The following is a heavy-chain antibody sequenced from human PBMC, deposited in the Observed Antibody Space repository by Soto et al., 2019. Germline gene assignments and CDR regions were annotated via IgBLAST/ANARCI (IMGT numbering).Heavy chain of an antibody. CDR2: IYPGDSET. CDR1: GYSFTNYW. D-gene: IGHD2-15*01. J-gene: IGHJ6*02. CDR3: ARRCSGGSCYSSQYFHGMDV. Sequence: PGESLKISCKGSGYSFTNYWIAWVRQMPGKGLEWMAIIYPGDSETKYSPSFQGQVTISADKYISTAYLQWSSLKASDTATYYCARRCSGGSCYSSQYFHGMDVWGQGTTVTVSS. V-gene: IGHV5-51*01.